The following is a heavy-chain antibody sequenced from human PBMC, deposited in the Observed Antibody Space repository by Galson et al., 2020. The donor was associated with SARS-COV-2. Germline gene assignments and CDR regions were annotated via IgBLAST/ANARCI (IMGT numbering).Heavy chain of an antibody. CDR3: AGEPILRDDAFDI. J-gene: IGHJ3*02. Sequence: ASVKVSCKASGYTFTSYYMHWVRQAPGQGLEWMGIINPSGGSTSYAQKFQGRVTMTRDTSTSTVYMELSSLRSEDTAVYYCAGEPILRDDAFDIWGQGTMVTVSS. CDR2: INPSGGST. CDR1: GYTFTSYY. V-gene: IGHV1-46*01.